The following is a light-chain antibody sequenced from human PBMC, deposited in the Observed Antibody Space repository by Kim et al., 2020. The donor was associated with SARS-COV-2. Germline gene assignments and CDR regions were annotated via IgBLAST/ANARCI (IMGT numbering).Light chain of an antibody. J-gene: IGKJ1*01. Sequence: DVQMTQSPSTLSASVGDRVTITCRASQSISSWLAWYQQKPGKAPKLLIYKASNLESGVPSRFSGSGSGTEFTLTISSLQPGDFATFYCKQYNSYPYTFGQRTKVDIK. CDR2: KAS. CDR1: QSISSW. CDR3: KQYNSYPYT. V-gene: IGKV1-5*03.